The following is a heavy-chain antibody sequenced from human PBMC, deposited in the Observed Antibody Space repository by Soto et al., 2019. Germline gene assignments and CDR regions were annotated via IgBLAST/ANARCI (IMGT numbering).Heavy chain of an antibody. Sequence: PSETLSLTCTVSGGSISSYYWSWIRQPPGKGLEWIGYIYYSGSTNYNPSLKSRVTISVDTSKNQFSLKLSSVTAADTAVYYCARDYGGYSDYWGQGTLFIVSS. CDR2: IYYSGST. D-gene: IGHD3-10*01. V-gene: IGHV4-59*08. CDR3: ARDYGGYSDY. CDR1: GGSISSYY. J-gene: IGHJ4*02.